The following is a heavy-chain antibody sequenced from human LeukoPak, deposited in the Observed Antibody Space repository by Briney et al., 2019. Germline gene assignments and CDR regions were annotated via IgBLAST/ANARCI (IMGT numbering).Heavy chain of an antibody. V-gene: IGHV1-2*06. CDR1: GYTFTSYY. Sequence: GASVKVSCKASGYTFTSYYIHWVRQAPGQGLEWMGRINPSSGDTNSAQNFQGRVTMTRDTSISTAYMDLSRLRSDDTAVYYCARGDSTYDWGQGTLVTVSS. CDR3: ARGDSTYD. CDR2: INPSSGDT. J-gene: IGHJ4*02. D-gene: IGHD3/OR15-3a*01.